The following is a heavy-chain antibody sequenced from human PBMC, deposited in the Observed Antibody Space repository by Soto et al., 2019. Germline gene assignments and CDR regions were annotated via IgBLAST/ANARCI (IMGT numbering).Heavy chain of an antibody. V-gene: IGHV4-59*08. D-gene: IGHD4-17*01. CDR1: GGSISSYY. Sequence: SETLSLTCTVSGGSISSYYWSWIRQPPGKGLEWVGYIYYSGSTNYNPSLKSRVTISVDTSKNQLSLKLSSVTAADTAVYYCARRYGYYFDYWGQGTLVTVSS. CDR3: ARRYGYYFDY. J-gene: IGHJ4*02. CDR2: IYYSGST.